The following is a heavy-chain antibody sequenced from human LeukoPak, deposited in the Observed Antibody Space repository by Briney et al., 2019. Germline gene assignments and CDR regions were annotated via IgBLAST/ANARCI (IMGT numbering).Heavy chain of an antibody. J-gene: IGHJ4*02. CDR1: GFTFSSHW. V-gene: IGHV3-7*03. CDR2: IKQDGSEK. Sequence: GGSLRLSCAASGFTFSSHWMSWVRQAPGKGLEWVANIKQDGSEKNYVDSVKGRFTISRDNAKNSLFLQMNSLRAEDTAVYYCAKGGGDSCYSVNDYRGQGTLVTVSS. D-gene: IGHD2-15*01. CDR3: AKGGGDSCYSVNDY.